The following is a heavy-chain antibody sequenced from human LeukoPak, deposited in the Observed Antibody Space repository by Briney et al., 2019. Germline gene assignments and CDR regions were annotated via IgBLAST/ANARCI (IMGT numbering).Heavy chain of an antibody. CDR1: GYSISSGYS. J-gene: IGHJ5*02. CDR2: THHSGAI. CDR3: ARVPGAYYDALIGFGSGWFDP. V-gene: IGHV4-38-2*02. D-gene: IGHD3-9*01. Sequence: SSETLSLTCTVSGYSISSGYSWGWVRQSPGKILEWIGITHHSGAISYNPSLRSRVIISLDTSKNQFSLRVRSVTAADTAVYYCARVPGAYYDALIGFGSGWFDPWGQGILVTVSS.